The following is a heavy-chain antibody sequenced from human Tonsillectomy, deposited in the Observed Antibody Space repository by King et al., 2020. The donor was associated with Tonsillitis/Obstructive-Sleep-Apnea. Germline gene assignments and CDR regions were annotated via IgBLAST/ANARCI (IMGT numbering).Heavy chain of an antibody. CDR1: GFTFSSYG. CDR2: ISYDGSNK. D-gene: IGHD3-3*01. Sequence: VQLVESGGGVVQPGRSLRLSCAASGFTFSSYGMHWVRQAPGKGLEWVAVISYDGSNKYFAESVKGRFTISRDNSKNTLYLQMNSLRAEDTAVYYCAKDHTDLIRFLDYWGQGTLVTVSS. J-gene: IGHJ4*02. CDR3: AKDHTDLIRFLDY. V-gene: IGHV3-30*18.